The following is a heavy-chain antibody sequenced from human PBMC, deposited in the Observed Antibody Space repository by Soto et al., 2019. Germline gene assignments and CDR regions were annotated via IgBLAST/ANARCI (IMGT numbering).Heavy chain of an antibody. J-gene: IGHJ6*02. D-gene: IGHD3-10*01. CDR3: ARDKVRGVINDYYGMDV. CDR1: GGTFSSYG. CDR2: IIPMFGAT. V-gene: IGHV1-69*13. Sequence: ASVEVCCKASGGTFSSYGSLWVRQAPGQGLEWMGGIIPMFGATNYAQEFQGRVTITADESTSTAYMELSSLRSEDTAVYYCARDKVRGVINDYYGMDVWGQGTTVTVSS.